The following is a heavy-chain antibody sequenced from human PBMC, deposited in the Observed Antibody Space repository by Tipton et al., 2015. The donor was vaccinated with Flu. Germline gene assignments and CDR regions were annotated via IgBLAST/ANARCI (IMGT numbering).Heavy chain of an antibody. D-gene: IGHD3-22*01. J-gene: IGHJ4*02. Sequence: LRLSCTVSGGSISSYYWSWIRQPPGKGLEWIGYIYYSGSTNYNPSLKSRVTISVDTSKNQFSLKLSSVTAADTAVYYCARVAYYYDSSGYYYVGFFDYWGQGTLVTVSS. CDR2: IYYSGST. V-gene: IGHV4-59*01. CDR3: ARVAYYYDSSGYYYVGFFDY. CDR1: GGSISSYY.